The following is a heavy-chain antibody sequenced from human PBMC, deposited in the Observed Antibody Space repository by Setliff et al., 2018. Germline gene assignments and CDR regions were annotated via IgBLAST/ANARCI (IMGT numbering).Heavy chain of an antibody. CDR1: GYTFATYG. CDR3: ARDLSTTVMTRSWYYFDY. D-gene: IGHD4-17*01. J-gene: IGHJ4*02. Sequence: ASVKVSCKASGYTFATYGISWVRQAPGQSLEWMGWISPYNSNTNYAQNFQGRVTMTTDTSTSTAYMELRSLRSDDTAMYYCARDLSTTVMTRSWYYFDYWGQGTLVTVSS. CDR2: ISPYNSNT. V-gene: IGHV1-18*01.